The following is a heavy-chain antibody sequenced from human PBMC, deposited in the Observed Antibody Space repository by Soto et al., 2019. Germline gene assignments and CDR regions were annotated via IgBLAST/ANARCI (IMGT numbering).Heavy chain of an antibody. CDR1: GGSISSSSYY. CDR2: IYYSGST. CDR3: ARVRPNFWDPDPVFDY. J-gene: IGHJ4*02. V-gene: IGHV4-39*01. Sequence: PSETLSLTCTVSGGSISSSSYYWGWIRQPPGKGLEWIGSIYYSGSTYYNPSLKSRVTISVDTSKNQFSLKLSSVTAADTAVYYCARVRPNFWDPDPVFDYWGQGTLVTVSS. D-gene: IGHD3-3*01.